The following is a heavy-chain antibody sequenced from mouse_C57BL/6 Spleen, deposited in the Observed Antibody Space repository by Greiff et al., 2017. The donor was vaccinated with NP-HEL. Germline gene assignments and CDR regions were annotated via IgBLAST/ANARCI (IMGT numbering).Heavy chain of an antibody. J-gene: IGHJ4*01. D-gene: IGHD2-3*01. CDR3: ARGGLLRSAMDY. CDR1: GFTFSDYY. CDR2: INYDGSST. Sequence: EVKLMESEGGLVQPGSSMKLSCTASGFTFSDYYMAWVRQVPEKGLEWVANINYDGSSTYYLDSLKSRFIISRDNAKNILYLQMSSLKSEDTATYYCARGGLLRSAMDYWGQGTSVTVSS. V-gene: IGHV5-16*01.